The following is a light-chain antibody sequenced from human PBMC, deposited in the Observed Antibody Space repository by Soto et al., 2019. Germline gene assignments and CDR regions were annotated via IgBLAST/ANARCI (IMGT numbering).Light chain of an antibody. V-gene: IGKV1-9*01. CDR3: QQFNVYPLT. CDR2: AAS. Sequence: DIQLTQSPSFLSASVGDRVTITCRASQGIRDFLAWYQQKPGKAPKLLIYAASTVQAGVPTRFSGFASGTEFTLTINNLQPADSATYYCQQFNVYPLTFGGGTKVEIK. J-gene: IGKJ4*01. CDR1: QGIRDF.